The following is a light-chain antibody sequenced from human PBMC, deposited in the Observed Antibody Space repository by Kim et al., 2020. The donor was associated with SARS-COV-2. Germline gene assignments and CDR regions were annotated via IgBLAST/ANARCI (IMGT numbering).Light chain of an antibody. CDR2: DVS. V-gene: IGLV2-11*01. Sequence: GQSVAISCTGTSSDFGGYNYVSWYQQHPGKAPKLMIYDVSKRPSGVPDRFSGSKSGNTASLTISGLQAEDEADYYCCSYAGSYTYVFGTGTKVTVL. CDR1: SSDFGGYNY. J-gene: IGLJ1*01. CDR3: CSYAGSYTYV.